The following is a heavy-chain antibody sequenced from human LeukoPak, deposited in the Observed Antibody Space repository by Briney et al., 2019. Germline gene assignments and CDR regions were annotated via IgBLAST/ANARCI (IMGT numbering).Heavy chain of an antibody. CDR1: GGSFSGYY. D-gene: IGHD4-11*01. CDR2: INHSGST. J-gene: IGHJ4*02. CDR3: ARGVLNYSNHRNLRYYFDY. V-gene: IGHV4-34*01. Sequence: PSETLSLTCAVYGGSFSGYYWSWIRQPPGKGLEWIGEINHSGSTNYNPSLKSRVTISVDTSKNQFSLKLSSVTAADTAVYYCARGVLNYSNHRNLRYYFDYWGQGTLVTVSS.